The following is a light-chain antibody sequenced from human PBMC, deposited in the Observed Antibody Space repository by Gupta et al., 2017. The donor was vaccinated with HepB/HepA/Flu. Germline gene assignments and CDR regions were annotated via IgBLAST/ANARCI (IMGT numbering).Light chain of an antibody. CDR1: QTLSINT. V-gene: IGKV3-20*01. Sequence: ELVLTQSPGTLSLSPGETATLSCRASQTLSINTLAWYQQKPGQAPRLLISGAYRRAKGIPDRFSVSGSGTDFTLTIRRREPEDFAVYYCQQLGRSPLEHTFGQGTKLEIK. CDR3: QQLGRSPLEHT. CDR2: GAY. J-gene: IGKJ2*01.